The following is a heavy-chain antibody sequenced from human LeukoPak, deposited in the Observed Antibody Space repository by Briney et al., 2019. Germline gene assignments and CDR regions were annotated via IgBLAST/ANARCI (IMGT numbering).Heavy chain of an antibody. J-gene: IGHJ3*02. D-gene: IGHD5-18*01. CDR1: NYTYTDYG. CDR2: ISAFNDHT. V-gene: IGHV1-18*01. Sequence: ASVRVSCKASNYTYTDYGINWVRQAPGQGLEWVGWISAFNDHTYYARKFQGRITMTTDAPTTTAHMELRRLRSDDTAVYYCARDSVPGYSYGSDAFDIWGQGTMVTVSS. CDR3: ARDSVPGYSYGSDAFDI.